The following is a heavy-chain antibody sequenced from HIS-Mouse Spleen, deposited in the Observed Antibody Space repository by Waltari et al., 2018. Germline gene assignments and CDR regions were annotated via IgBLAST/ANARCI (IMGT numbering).Heavy chain of an antibody. CDR1: GYSFTSYW. CDR3: ARHGNRYYGGNTVDNWFDP. CDR2: IYPGDSDT. V-gene: IGHV5-51*01. J-gene: IGHJ5*02. D-gene: IGHD4-17*01. Sequence: EVQLVQSGAEVKKPGESLKISCKGSGYSFTSYWIGWVRQMPGKGLEWMGIIYPGDSDTRYSPSFQGQVTISADKSIRTAYLQWSSLKASDTAMYYCARHGNRYYGGNTVDNWFDPWGQGTLVTVSS.